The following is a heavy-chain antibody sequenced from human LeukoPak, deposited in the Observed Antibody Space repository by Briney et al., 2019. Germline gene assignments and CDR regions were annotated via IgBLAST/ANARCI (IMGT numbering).Heavy chain of an antibody. Sequence: GGSLRLSCAASGFTFSSYGTHWVRQAPGKGLEWVAFIRYDGGNKYYADSVKGRFTISRDNSKNTLYLQMNSLRAEDTAVYYCAKDGGYPRGVHFDYWGQGTLVTVSS. J-gene: IGHJ4*02. CDR3: AKDGGYPRGVHFDY. CDR2: IRYDGGNK. CDR1: GFTFSSYG. D-gene: IGHD5-12*01. V-gene: IGHV3-30*02.